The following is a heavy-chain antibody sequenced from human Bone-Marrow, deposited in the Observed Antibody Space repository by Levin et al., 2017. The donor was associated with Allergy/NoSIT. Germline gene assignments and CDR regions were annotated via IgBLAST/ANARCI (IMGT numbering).Heavy chain of an antibody. D-gene: IGHD2-2*01. J-gene: IGHJ4*02. CDR1: GASVSGADYY. CDR2: IYHNGIT. Sequence: SETLSLTCTVSGASVSGADYYWSWIRRPPGKGLEWIAYIYHNGITYYSPSLKSRLTTSIDMSKNQFSLNLNSVTAADTAVYYCARSPDCTTTGCFSHFDSWGQGALVTVSS. V-gene: IGHV4-30-4*01. CDR3: ARSPDCTTTGCFSHFDS.